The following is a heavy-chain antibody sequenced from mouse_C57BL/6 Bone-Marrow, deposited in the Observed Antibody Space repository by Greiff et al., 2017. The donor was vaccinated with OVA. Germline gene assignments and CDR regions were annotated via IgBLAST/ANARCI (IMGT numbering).Heavy chain of an antibody. CDR1: GYTFTSYW. J-gene: IGHJ4*01. CDR2: IYPGSGST. V-gene: IGHV1-55*01. D-gene: IGHD1-1*01. CDR3: ARRGPYYCSSYDYYAMDY. Sequence: QVQLQQPGAELVKPGASVKMSCKASGYTFTSYWINWVKQRPGQGLEWIGDIYPGSGSTNYNEKFKSKATLTVDKSSSTAYMQLSSLTSEDSAVYYCARRGPYYCSSYDYYAMDYWGQGTSVTVSS.